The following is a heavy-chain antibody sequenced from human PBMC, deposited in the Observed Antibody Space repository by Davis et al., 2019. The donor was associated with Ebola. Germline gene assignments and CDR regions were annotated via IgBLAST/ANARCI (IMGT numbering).Heavy chain of an antibody. D-gene: IGHD3-3*01. CDR2: ISSSGTYI. CDR1: GFTFNTYS. Sequence: GESLKISCAASGFTFNTYSMNWVRQAPGKGLQWVSSISSSGTYIYDADSVKGRFTISRDNAKNSLYLQMNSLRAEDTAVYYCARESITICGVVIIPYGMDVWGQGTTVTVSS. CDR3: ARESITICGVVIIPYGMDV. V-gene: IGHV3-21*01. J-gene: IGHJ6*02.